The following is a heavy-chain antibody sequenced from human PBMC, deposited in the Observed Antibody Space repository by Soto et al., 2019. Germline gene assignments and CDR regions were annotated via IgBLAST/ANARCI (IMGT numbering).Heavy chain of an antibody. V-gene: IGHV3-53*01. J-gene: IGHJ6*02. CDR1: GFTVSSNY. Sequence: GGSLRLSCAASGFTVSSNYMSWVRQAPGKGLEWVSVIYSGGSTYYADSVKGRFTISRDNSKNTPYLQMNSLRAEETAVYYCARDSQKRYCSIDSCYQTDDYYYGMDVWGQGTTVTVSS. CDR2: IYSGGST. D-gene: IGHD2-15*01. CDR3: ARDSQKRYCSIDSCYQTDDYYYGMDV.